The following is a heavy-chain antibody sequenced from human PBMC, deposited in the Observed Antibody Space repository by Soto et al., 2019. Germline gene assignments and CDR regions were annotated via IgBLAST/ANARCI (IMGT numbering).Heavy chain of an antibody. CDR2: IYYSGST. CDR1: GRSISSYY. J-gene: IGHJ4*02. Sequence: PSETLSLTCTVSGRSISSYYLSWIRQPPGKGLEWIGYIYYSGSTNYNPSLKSRVTISVDTSKTQFSLKLSSVTAADTAVYYCARVTNCGGDCYWTGGGYYFDYWGQGTLVTVSS. V-gene: IGHV4-59*01. D-gene: IGHD2-21*02. CDR3: ARVTNCGGDCYWTGGGYYFDY.